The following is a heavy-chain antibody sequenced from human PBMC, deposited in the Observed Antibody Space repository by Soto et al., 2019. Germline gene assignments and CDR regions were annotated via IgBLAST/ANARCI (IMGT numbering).Heavy chain of an antibody. Sequence: QVQLVQSGAEVKKPGASVKVSCKASGYTFTSYDIHWVRQATGQGLEWMGWMNPNSGNTGYAQKFQGRVTMTRNTSISTAYIDLSSLRSEDTDVYYRANSGRGWYLYWGQGTLVTVYS. CDR2: MNPNSGNT. CDR3: ANSGRGWYLY. J-gene: IGHJ4*02. D-gene: IGHD6-19*01. CDR1: GYTFTSYD. V-gene: IGHV1-8*01.